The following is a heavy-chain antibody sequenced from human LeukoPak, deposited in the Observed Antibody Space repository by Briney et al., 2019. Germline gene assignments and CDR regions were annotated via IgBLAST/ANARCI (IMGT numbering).Heavy chain of an antibody. CDR1: GFTFSSYE. J-gene: IGHJ6*04. CDR3: ARDWSVRGVIDYYCYGMDV. CDR2: ISSSGSTI. D-gene: IGHD3-10*01. Sequence: GGSLRLSCAASGFTFSSYEMNWVRQAPGKGLEWVSYISSSGSTIYYADSVKGRFTISRDNAKNSLYLQMNSLRAEDTAVYYCARDWSVRGVIDYYCYGMDVWGKGTTVTVSS. V-gene: IGHV3-48*03.